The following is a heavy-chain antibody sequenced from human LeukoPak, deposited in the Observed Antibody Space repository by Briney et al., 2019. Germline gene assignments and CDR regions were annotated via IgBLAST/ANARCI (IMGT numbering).Heavy chain of an antibody. CDR3: AREVELVLVY. D-gene: IGHD6-6*01. J-gene: IGHJ4*02. V-gene: IGHV3-53*01. CDR2: IYSGGST. CDR1: GFTVSSNY. Sequence: GGSLRLSCAASGFTVSSNYMSWVRQAPGKGLEWVSVIYSGGSTYYADSVKGRFTISRDNSKNTLYLQMDSLRAEDTAVYYCAREVELVLVYWGQGTLVTVSS.